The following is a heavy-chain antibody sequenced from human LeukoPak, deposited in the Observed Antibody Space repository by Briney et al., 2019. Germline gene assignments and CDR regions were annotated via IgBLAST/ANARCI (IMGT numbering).Heavy chain of an antibody. Sequence: SETLSPTCTVSGGSISSSGSYWGWIRQPPGKGLEWVGTVSYSGSTYYNPSLKSRVTISLDTSKNQFSLNLNSVTAADTAVYYCARHFDFWGQGAPVTVSS. J-gene: IGHJ4*02. CDR1: GGSISSSGSY. CDR3: ARHFDF. CDR2: VSYSGST. V-gene: IGHV4-39*01.